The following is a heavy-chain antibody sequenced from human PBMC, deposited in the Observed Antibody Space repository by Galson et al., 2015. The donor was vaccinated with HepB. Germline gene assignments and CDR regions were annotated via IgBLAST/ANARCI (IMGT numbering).Heavy chain of an antibody. V-gene: IGHV5-51*01. CDR3: ARLDTSGRFDY. D-gene: IGHD6-19*01. CDR2: IYPGDSDV. Sequence: QSGAEVKKPGESLKISCKGSGYSFTSYWIGWVRQMPGKGLEWMGIIYPGDSDVKYSPSFQGQVTIPVDRSFSTAYLQWSSLEASDTAMYYCARLDTSGRFDYWGQGTLVTVSS. J-gene: IGHJ4*02. CDR1: GYSFTSYW.